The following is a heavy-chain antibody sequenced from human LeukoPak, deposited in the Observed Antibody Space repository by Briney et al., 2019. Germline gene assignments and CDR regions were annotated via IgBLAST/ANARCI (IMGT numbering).Heavy chain of an antibody. Sequence: GGSLRLSCAASGFTFSSYSMNWVRQAPGKGLEWVSYISSSSTIYYADSVKGRFTNSRDNAKNSLYLQMNSLRDEDTAVYYCARERGVTTFDYWGQGTLVTVSS. CDR2: ISSSSTI. CDR1: GFTFSSYS. V-gene: IGHV3-48*02. J-gene: IGHJ4*02. D-gene: IGHD4-17*01. CDR3: ARERGVTTFDY.